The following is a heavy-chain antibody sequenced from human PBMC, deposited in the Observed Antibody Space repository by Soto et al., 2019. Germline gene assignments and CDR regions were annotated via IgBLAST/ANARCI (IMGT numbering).Heavy chain of an antibody. J-gene: IGHJ6*02. CDR2: MNEDGGTT. Sequence: EVQLVESGGCLVRPGGSLRLSCADSGFTFSSYWMHWVRQAPGKGLVWVSRMNEDGGTTDYADSVKGRFTISRDNAKNTLYLQMNSLRVEDTAVYYCASDLSGRADVWGQGTTDTVSS. D-gene: IGHD3-10*01. CDR1: GFTFSSYW. CDR3: ASDLSGRADV. V-gene: IGHV3-74*02.